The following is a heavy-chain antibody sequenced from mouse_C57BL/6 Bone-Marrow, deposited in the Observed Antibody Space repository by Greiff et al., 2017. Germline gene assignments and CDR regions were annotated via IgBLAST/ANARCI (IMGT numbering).Heavy chain of an antibody. CDR1: GYTFTSYW. Sequence: QVQLKQSGPELVKPGASVKLSCKASGYTFTSYWMNWVKQRPGQGLEWIGNINPSNGGTNYNEKFKSKATLTVDNSSSTAYMQLSSLTSEDSAVYYGASCITTGGTCDIWGRGTALTVSA. V-gene: IGHV1-53*01. J-gene: IGHJ2*01. CDR2: INPSNGGT. D-gene: IGHD1-1*01. CDR3: ASCITTGGTCDI.